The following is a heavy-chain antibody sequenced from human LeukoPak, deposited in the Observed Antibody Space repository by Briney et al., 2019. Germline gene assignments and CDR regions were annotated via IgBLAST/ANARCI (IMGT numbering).Heavy chain of an antibody. V-gene: IGHV3-15*01. D-gene: IGHD3-22*01. CDR3: TTTYNYDSSGSIVDY. CDR2: IKSKTDGGTT. Sequence: GGSLRLSCAASGLTFRNAWMTWVRQAPGQGLEWVGRIKSKTDGGTTDYAAPVKVRFTISRDDSKNTLYLQMNSLKTEDTALYYCTTTYNYDSSGSIVDYWGQGTLVTVSS. CDR1: GLTFRNAW. J-gene: IGHJ4*02.